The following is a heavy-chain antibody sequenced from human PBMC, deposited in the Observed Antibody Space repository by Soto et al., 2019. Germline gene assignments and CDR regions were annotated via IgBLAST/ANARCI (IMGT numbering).Heavy chain of an antibody. CDR2: IYPGDSDT. CDR3: ASKAHDPYYGDAFDI. CDR1: GYSFTSYW. Sequence: PGEALKISCKGSGYSFTSYWIGWVRQMPGKGLEWMGIIYPGDSDTRYSPSFQGQVTISADKSISTAYLQWSSLKASDTAMYYCASKAHDPYYGDAFDIWGQGTMVTVSS. V-gene: IGHV5-51*01. D-gene: IGHD3-10*01. J-gene: IGHJ3*02.